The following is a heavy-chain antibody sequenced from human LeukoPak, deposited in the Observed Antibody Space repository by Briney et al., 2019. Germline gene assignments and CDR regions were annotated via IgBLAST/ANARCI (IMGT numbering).Heavy chain of an antibody. CDR1: GGTFSSYA. V-gene: IGHV1-8*02. J-gene: IGHJ4*02. CDR2: MNPNSGNT. CDR3: ARGLENY. Sequence: ASVKVSCKASGGTFSSYAISWVRQAPGQGLEWMGWMNPNSGNTGYAQKFQGRVTMTRNTSISTAHMELSSLRSEDTAVYYCARGLENYWGQGTLVTVSS. D-gene: IGHD1-1*01.